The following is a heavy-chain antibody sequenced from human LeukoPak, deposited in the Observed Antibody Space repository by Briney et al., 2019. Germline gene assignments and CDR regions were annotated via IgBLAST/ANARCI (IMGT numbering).Heavy chain of an antibody. Sequence: ASVKVSCKASGGTFSSYAISWVRQAHGQGLEWMGGIIPIFGTANYAQKFQGRVTITADESTSTAYMELSSLRSEDTAVYYCARDGIAAAGTSYFDYWGQGTLVTVSS. J-gene: IGHJ4*02. CDR1: GGTFSSYA. D-gene: IGHD6-13*01. CDR3: ARDGIAAAGTSYFDY. CDR2: IIPIFGTA. V-gene: IGHV1-69*13.